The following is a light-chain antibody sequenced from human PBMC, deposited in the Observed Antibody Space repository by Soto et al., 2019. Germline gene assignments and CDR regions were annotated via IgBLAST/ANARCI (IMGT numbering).Light chain of an antibody. CDR3: QQSYTSQQT. CDR2: AAT. V-gene: IGKV1-39*01. CDR1: QTFNNY. Sequence: DIQMPQSPSSLSASVGDTVSITCRAGQTFNNYLNWYQHKPGKVPKLLIYAATALQSGVPSRFSASASGTDFTLTIINVQPEDWGTYYCQQSYTSQQTFGQGTKLEI. J-gene: IGKJ2*01.